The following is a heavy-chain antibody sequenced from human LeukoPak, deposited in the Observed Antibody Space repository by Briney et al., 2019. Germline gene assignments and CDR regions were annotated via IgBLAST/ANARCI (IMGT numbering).Heavy chain of an antibody. CDR2: IYYSGST. J-gene: IGHJ5*02. CDR3: ARDGDSSSSDAGWFDH. V-gene: IGHV4-30-4*08. Sequence: SQTLSLTCTVSGGSISSGDYYWSWIRQPPGKGLEWIGYIYYSGSTYYNPSLKGRVTISVDTSKNQFSLKLSSVTAADTAVYYCARDGDSSSSDAGWFDHWGQGTLVTVSS. D-gene: IGHD6-6*01. CDR1: GGSISSGDYY.